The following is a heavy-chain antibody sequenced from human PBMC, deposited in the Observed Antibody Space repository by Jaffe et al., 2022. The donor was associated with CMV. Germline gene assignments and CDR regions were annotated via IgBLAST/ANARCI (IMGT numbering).Heavy chain of an antibody. V-gene: IGHV3-53*01. Sequence: EVQLVESGGGLIQPGGSLRLSCAASGFTVSSNYMSWVRQAPGKGLEWVSVIYSGGSTYYADSVKGRFTISRDNSKNTLYLQMNSLRAEDTAVYYCARVEQGDFWLASDIWGQGTMVTVSS. CDR3: ARVEQGDFWLASDI. J-gene: IGHJ3*02. CDR2: IYSGGST. D-gene: IGHD3-3*01. CDR1: GFTVSSNY.